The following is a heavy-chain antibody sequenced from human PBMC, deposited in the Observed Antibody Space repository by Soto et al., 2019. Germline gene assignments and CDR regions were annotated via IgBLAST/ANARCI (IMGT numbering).Heavy chain of an antibody. CDR1: GYTLATYP. D-gene: IGHD2-15*01. CDR2: INGAGGDT. J-gene: IGHJ5*02. Sequence: QVQLVQSGAELKKPGSSVKRSCKASGYTLATYPVHWVRQSPGPSLEWMGYINGAGGDTRYSPKFHDRVTSTSDTAAQIAYLKLNSLPSEETAVYYCATDFRFIDYSLNRWGQGTLVTVSS. CDR3: ATDFRFIDYSLNR. V-gene: IGHV1-3*01.